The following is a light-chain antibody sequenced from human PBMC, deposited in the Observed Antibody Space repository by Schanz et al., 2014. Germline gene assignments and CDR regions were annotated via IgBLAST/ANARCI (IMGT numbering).Light chain of an antibody. V-gene: IGLV1-40*01. J-gene: IGLJ1*01. CDR1: TSNLGATYD. Sequence: QSVLTQPPSVSGAPGQRVTISCTGSTSNLGATYDVHWYQQLPGAAPKLLIYANNIRPSGVPDRFSGSKSGTSASLAITGLQAEDEANYFCHSYDTTLAGQVFGTGTKVTVL. CDR3: HSYDTTLAGQV. CDR2: ANN.